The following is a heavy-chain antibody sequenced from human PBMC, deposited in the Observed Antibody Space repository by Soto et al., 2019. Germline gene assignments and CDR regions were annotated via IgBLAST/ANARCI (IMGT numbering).Heavy chain of an antibody. J-gene: IGHJ5*02. CDR2: IFPSDSDT. CDR1: GYSFTTSW. V-gene: IGHV5-51*01. D-gene: IGHD3-10*01. CDR3: ARRPGSWFDP. Sequence: GESLKISCKASGYSFTTSWIGWVRQMPGKGLEWMGIIFPSDSDTRYSPSFQGQVTISVDKSISTAYLQWSSLRASDTAMYYCARRPGSWFDPWGQGTLVTVSS.